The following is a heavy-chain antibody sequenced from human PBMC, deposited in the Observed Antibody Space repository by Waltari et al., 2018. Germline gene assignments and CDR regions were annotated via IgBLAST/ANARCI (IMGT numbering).Heavy chain of an antibody. CDR2: IYFSGST. D-gene: IGHD4-4*01. Sequence: QVQLQESGPGLVKPSQTLSLPCTVSGGSIISGDYYWSWIRQPPGKGLEWIGYIYFSGSTYYNPSLKSRVTISVDTSKNQFSLKLNSVTAADTAVYYCARRGRTTVTNYFDYWGQGTLVTVSS. CDR1: GGSIISGDYY. J-gene: IGHJ4*02. CDR3: ARRGRTTVTNYFDY. V-gene: IGHV4-30-4*08.